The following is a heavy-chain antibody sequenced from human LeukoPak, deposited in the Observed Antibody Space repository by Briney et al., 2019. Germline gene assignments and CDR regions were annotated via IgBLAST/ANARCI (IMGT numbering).Heavy chain of an antibody. CDR1: GFTFSSYG. V-gene: IGHV3-21*01. D-gene: IGHD6-13*01. Sequence: GGSLRLSCAASGFTFSSYGVNWVRQAPGKGLEWVSSISSSSTYTYYADSVQGRFTISRDNAKNSLYLQMNSLRAEDTAVYYCARGQYSSSWSNPDYWGQGTLVTVSS. J-gene: IGHJ4*02. CDR3: ARGQYSSSWSNPDY. CDR2: ISSSSTYT.